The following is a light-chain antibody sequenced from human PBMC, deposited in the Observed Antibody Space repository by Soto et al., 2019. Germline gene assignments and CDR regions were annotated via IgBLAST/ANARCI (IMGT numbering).Light chain of an antibody. CDR2: DNN. CDR3: ATWDASLRGEV. Sequence: QSVVTQSPSVSAAPGQKVTISCSGSSSNIGNNYVSWYQHLPGTAPKLLIYDNNKRPAGIPDRFSGSKSGTSGTLDITGLRTEDEGDYYCATWDASLRGEVFGGGTKLTVL. J-gene: IGLJ2*01. CDR1: SSNIGNNY. V-gene: IGLV1-51*01.